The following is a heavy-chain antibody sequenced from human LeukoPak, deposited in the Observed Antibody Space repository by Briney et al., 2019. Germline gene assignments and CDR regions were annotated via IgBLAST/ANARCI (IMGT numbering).Heavy chain of an antibody. V-gene: IGHV3-48*02. Sequence: GGSLRLSCAASGFTFSSYSMNWVRQAPGEGLEWVSYISSSSSTVYYADSVKGRFTISRDNAKNSLYLQMNSLRDEDTAVYYCAKDFCSSTNCNEAFDYWGQGTLVTVSS. CDR2: ISSSSSTV. J-gene: IGHJ4*02. D-gene: IGHD2-2*01. CDR3: AKDFCSSTNCNEAFDY. CDR1: GFTFSSYS.